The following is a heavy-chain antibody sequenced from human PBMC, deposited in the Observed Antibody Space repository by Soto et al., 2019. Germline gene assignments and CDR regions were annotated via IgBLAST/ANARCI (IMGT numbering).Heavy chain of an antibody. J-gene: IGHJ4*02. CDR1: GFTFDDYA. CDR3: GKASSSNSWSPIDY. V-gene: IGHV3-9*01. CDR2: ISWSTSSI. D-gene: IGHD3-3*01. Sequence: GGSLRLSCAASGFTFDDYAMHWVRQIPGKGLQWVSGISWSTSSIGYGASLRGRFLISRDNANNSLYLQMNGLRPEDTALYYCGKASSSNSWSPIDYWGQGTMVTVS.